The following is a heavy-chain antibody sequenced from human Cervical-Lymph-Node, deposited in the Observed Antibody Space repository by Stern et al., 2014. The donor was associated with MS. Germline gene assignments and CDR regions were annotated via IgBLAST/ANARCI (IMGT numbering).Heavy chain of an antibody. Sequence: QVQLVESEAEVKKPGSSVKVSCKVSGGTFSSYTLNWVRQAPGQGLEWMGGIIPIFATTNYAQRFQGKVTITADGSTSTAYMEVTSLRSEDTAVYYCAREGIPGAGGTFDNWGQGTLVIVSS. CDR3: AREGIPGAGGTFDN. CDR2: IIPIFATT. CDR1: GGTFSSYT. D-gene: IGHD1-26*01. V-gene: IGHV1-69*01. J-gene: IGHJ4*02.